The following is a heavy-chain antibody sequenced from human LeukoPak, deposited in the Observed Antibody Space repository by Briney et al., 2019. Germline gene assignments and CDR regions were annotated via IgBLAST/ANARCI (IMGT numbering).Heavy chain of an antibody. Sequence: GGTLRLSCAASGFTFSSYGMHWVRQAPGKGLEWVAVISSDGSNKYYADSVKGRFTSSRDNAKNTLYLQMTSLRAEDTAVYYCASSVGATAKGAFDIWGQGTMVTVSS. CDR2: ISSDGSNK. CDR3: ASSVGATAKGAFDI. CDR1: GFTFSSYG. J-gene: IGHJ3*02. V-gene: IGHV3-30*03. D-gene: IGHD1-26*01.